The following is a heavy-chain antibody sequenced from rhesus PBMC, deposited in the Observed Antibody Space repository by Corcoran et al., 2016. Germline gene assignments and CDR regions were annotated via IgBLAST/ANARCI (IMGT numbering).Heavy chain of an antibody. J-gene: IGHJ4*01. CDR3: ARDIAAAGIDY. CDR1: GGSISGYYL. Sequence: QVQLQESGPGVVKPSETLSLTCAVSGGSISGYYLWSWIRPPPGKGLEWIGYIYGGSGSTSYNPSLKIRVSISIDTSKNQFSLKLSSVTAADTAGYYCARDIAAAGIDYWGQGVLVTVSS. V-gene: IGHV4-106*01. CDR2: IYGGSGST. D-gene: IGHD6-25*01.